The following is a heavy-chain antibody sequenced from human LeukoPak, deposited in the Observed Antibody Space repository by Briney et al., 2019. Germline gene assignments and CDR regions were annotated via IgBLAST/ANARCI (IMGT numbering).Heavy chain of an antibody. CDR2: IYTSGST. J-gene: IGHJ6*03. CDR1: GGSISSYY. D-gene: IGHD3-10*01. Sequence: SETLSLTCTVSGGSISSYYWSWIRQPAGKGLELIGRIYTSGSTNYNPSLKSRVTISVDKSKNQFSLKLSSVTAADTAVYYCARAGVRGGYYYYYYYMDVWGKGTTVTVSS. V-gene: IGHV4-4*07. CDR3: ARAGVRGGYYYYYYYMDV.